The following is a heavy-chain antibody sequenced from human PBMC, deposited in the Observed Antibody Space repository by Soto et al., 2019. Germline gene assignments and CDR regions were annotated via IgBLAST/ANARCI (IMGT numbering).Heavy chain of an antibody. Sequence: SETLSLTCTVPGGSISSYYWIWIRQPPGKGLEWIGYIYYSGSTNYNPSLKSRVTISVDTSKNQFSLKLSSVTAADTAVYYCARAGSVLRYFDWSFDYWGQGTLVTVSS. CDR2: IYYSGST. V-gene: IGHV4-59*01. CDR1: GGSISSYY. CDR3: ARAGSVLRYFDWSFDY. J-gene: IGHJ4*02. D-gene: IGHD3-9*01.